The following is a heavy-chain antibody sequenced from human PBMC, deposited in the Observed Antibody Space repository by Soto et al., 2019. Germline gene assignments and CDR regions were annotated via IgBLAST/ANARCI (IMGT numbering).Heavy chain of an antibody. V-gene: IGHV3-66*01. CDR1: GFTVSSNY. CDR3: ARESACGGDCPGWFDP. Sequence: HPGGSLRLSCAASGFTVSSNYMSWVRQAPGKGLEWVSVIYSGGSTYYADSVKGRFTISRDNSKNTLYLQMNSLRAEDTAVYYCARESACGGDCPGWFDPWGQGTLVTVSS. D-gene: IGHD2-21*01. CDR2: IYSGGST. J-gene: IGHJ5*02.